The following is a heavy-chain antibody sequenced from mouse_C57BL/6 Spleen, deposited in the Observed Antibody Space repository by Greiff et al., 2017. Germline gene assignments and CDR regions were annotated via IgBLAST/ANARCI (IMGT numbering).Heavy chain of an antibody. CDR1: GYTFTSYW. J-gene: IGHJ3*01. V-gene: IGHV1-64*01. CDR2: IHPNSGST. D-gene: IGHD2-1*01. CDR3: ASNYVFSWFAY. Sequence: QVQLQQPGAELVKPGASVKLSCKASGYTFTSYWMHWVKQRPGQGLEWIGMIHPNSGSTNYNEKFKSKATLTVDKSSSTAYMQLSSLPSEDSAVYYCASNYVFSWFAYWGQGTLVTVSA.